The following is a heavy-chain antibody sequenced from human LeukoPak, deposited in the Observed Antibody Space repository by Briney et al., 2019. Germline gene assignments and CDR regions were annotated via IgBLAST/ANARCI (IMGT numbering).Heavy chain of an antibody. CDR1: GFSVRTTY. J-gene: IGHJ4*02. Sequence: GGSLRLSCAASGFSVRTTYMSWVRQAPGKGLEWVSSISSSSSYIYYADSVKGRFTISRDNAKNSLYLQMSSLRAEDTAVYYCARSSGPDYWGQGTLVTVSS. CDR2: ISSSSSYI. CDR3: ARSSGPDY. V-gene: IGHV3-21*01. D-gene: IGHD3-22*01.